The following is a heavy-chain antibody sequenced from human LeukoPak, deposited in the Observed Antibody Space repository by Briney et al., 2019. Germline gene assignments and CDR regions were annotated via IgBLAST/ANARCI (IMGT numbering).Heavy chain of an antibody. Sequence: SETLSLTCTVSGGSISSYYWSWIRQPPGKGLEWIGYIYYSGSTNYNPSLKSRVTISVDTTKNQFSLKLSSVTAADTAVYYCARFDPIAAAGMDYWGQGTLVTVSS. J-gene: IGHJ4*02. CDR2: IYYSGST. CDR3: ARFDPIAAAGMDY. D-gene: IGHD6-13*01. CDR1: GGSISSYY. V-gene: IGHV4-59*01.